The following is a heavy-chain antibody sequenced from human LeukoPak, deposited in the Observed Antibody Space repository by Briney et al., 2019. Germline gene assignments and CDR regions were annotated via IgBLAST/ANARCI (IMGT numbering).Heavy chain of an antibody. CDR3: ARLLAAPYYINF. CDR2: IYPGDSDT. CDR1: GYSFTSYW. J-gene: IGHJ4*02. Sequence: GESLKISCKGSGYSFTSYWIGWVRPMPGKGLEWMGIIYPGDSDTRYSPSFQGQVSISVDTSIDTAYLQWSSVKASDTAMYYCARLLAAPYYINFWGQGTLVTVSS. D-gene: IGHD6-25*01. V-gene: IGHV5-51*01.